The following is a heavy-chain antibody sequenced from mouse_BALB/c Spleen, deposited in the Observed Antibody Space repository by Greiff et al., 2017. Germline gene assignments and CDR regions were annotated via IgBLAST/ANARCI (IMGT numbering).Heavy chain of an antibody. V-gene: IGHV5-6-5*01. CDR1: GFTFSSYA. D-gene: IGHD5-1*01. CDR3: ASSTPFAY. J-gene: IGHJ3*01. Sequence: EVMLVESGGGLVKPGGSLKLSCAASGFTFSSYAMSWVRQTPEKRLEWVASISSGGSTYYPDSVKGRFTISRDNARNILYLQMSSLRSEDTAMYYCASSTPFAYWGQGTLVTVSA. CDR2: ISSGGST.